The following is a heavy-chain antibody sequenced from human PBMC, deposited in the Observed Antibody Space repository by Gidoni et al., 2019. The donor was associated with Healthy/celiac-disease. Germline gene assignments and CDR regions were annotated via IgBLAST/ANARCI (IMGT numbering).Heavy chain of an antibody. CDR1: GFTFDDYA. CDR3: AKGYSSGWQPADY. V-gene: IGHV3-9*01. Sequence: EVQLVESGGGLVQPGRSLRLSCAASGFTFDDYAMHWVRQAPGKGLEWVSGISWNSGSIGYADSVKGRFTISRDNAKNSLYLQMNSLRAEDTALYYCAKGYSSGWQPADYWGQGTLVTVAS. CDR2: ISWNSGSI. D-gene: IGHD6-19*01. J-gene: IGHJ4*02.